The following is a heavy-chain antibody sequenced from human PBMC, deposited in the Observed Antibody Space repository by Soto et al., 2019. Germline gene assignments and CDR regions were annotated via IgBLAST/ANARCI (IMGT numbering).Heavy chain of an antibody. J-gene: IGHJ6*02. CDR2: IYYSGST. CDR1: GDSISSYY. D-gene: IGHD3-9*01. Sequence: SETLSLTCTVSGDSISSYYWSWIRQPPGKGLEWIGYIYYSGSTNYNPSLKSRVTISVDTSKNQFSLKLSSVTAADTAVYYCARTLLRYFDWSPMVVWGQGTTVTVSS. CDR3: ARTLLRYFDWSPMVV. V-gene: IGHV4-59*01.